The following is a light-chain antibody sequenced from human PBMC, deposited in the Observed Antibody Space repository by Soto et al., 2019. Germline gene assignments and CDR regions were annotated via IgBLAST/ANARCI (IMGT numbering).Light chain of an antibody. CDR1: QSVGSN. Sequence: EIVLTQSPVTLSASPGERSTVACRGSQSVGSNLAWYQQKPGQAARLLIYGASSRAHGITPRFSGSGSGAELTLTISSLQSEDFAVYYCQQCNIWPRTFGQGTKV. CDR2: GAS. V-gene: IGKV3-15*01. CDR3: QQCNIWPRT. J-gene: IGKJ1*01.